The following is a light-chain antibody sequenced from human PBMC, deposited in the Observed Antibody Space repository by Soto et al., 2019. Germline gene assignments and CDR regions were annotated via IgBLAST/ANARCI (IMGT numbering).Light chain of an antibody. CDR1: QTIDSW. V-gene: IGKV1-5*01. J-gene: IGKJ5*01. CDR2: DAT. CDR3: QQYNRLIT. Sequence: DIQMTQSASILSASLGDSVTITCRASQTIDSWVAWYQQQPGKAPKLLVYDATSLESGVSSRFSGSGYGTDFTLSINNLKPDDFATYYCQQYNRLITFGQGTRLEIK.